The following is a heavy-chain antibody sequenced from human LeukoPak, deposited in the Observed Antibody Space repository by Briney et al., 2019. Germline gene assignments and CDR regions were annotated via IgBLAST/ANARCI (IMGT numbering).Heavy chain of an antibody. D-gene: IGHD5-12*01. Sequence: ASVKVSCKASGGTFSSYAINWVRQATGQGLEWMGWMNSNSGNTGYAQKFQGRVTMTRNTSISTAYMELSSLRSEDTAVYYCARGHGEWLPPTDYYMDVWGKGTTVTISS. CDR2: MNSNSGNT. CDR1: GGTFSSYA. V-gene: IGHV1-8*02. J-gene: IGHJ6*03. CDR3: ARGHGEWLPPTDYYMDV.